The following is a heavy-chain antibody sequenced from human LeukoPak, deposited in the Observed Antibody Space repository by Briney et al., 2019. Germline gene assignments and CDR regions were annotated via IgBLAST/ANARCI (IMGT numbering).Heavy chain of an antibody. D-gene: IGHD3-22*01. CDR1: GGSISSSNW. Sequence: SETLSLTCAVSGGSISSSNWWSWVRQPPGKGLEWIGEIYHSGSTNYNPSLKSRVTISVDKSKNQFSLKLSSVTAADTAVYYCQRTTYYYDSSGPTGAFDIWGQGTMVTVSS. V-gene: IGHV4-4*02. J-gene: IGHJ3*02. CDR3: QRTTYYYDSSGPTGAFDI. CDR2: IYHSGST.